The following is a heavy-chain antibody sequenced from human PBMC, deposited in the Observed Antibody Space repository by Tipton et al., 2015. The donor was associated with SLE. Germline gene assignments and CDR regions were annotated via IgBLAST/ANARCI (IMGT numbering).Heavy chain of an antibody. V-gene: IGHV4-59*01. Sequence: LRLSCTVSGGSISSYYWSWIRQPPGKGLEWIGYIYYSGSTNYNPSLKSRVTISPDTSNNQVSLKLSSVTAADTAGCYCTRAVGTGYYYYMDVWGKGTTVTVSS. D-gene: IGHD2-21*02. CDR2: IYYSGST. J-gene: IGHJ6*03. CDR3: TRAVGTGYYYYMDV. CDR1: GGSISSYY.